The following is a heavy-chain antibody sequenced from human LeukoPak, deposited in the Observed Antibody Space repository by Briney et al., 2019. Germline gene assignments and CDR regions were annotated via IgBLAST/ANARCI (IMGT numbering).Heavy chain of an antibody. D-gene: IGHD1-26*01. V-gene: IGHV3-23*01. CDR2: ISGSGGST. Sequence: SGGSLRLSCAASGFTFSSYAMSWVRQAPGKGLEWVSAISGSGGSTYYADSVKGRFTISRDNSKNTLYLQMNSLRAEDTAVYYCARIIGGTYPWYYYYGMDVWGQGATVTVSS. J-gene: IGHJ6*02. CDR3: ARIIGGTYPWYYYYGMDV. CDR1: GFTFSSYA.